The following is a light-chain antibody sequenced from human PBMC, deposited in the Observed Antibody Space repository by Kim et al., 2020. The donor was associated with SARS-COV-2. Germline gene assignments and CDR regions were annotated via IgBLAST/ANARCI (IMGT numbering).Light chain of an antibody. CDR3: QQYGSSPAT. CDR1: QTVTSNY. CDR2: GAS. Sequence: EIVLTQSPGTLSLSPGERATLSCRASQTVTSNYLAWYQQKPGLAPRLLIYGASSRATGIPDRFSGSGSGTDFTLTISRLEPEDFAVYYCQQYGSSPATFGQGTKVDIK. V-gene: IGKV3-20*01. J-gene: IGKJ1*01.